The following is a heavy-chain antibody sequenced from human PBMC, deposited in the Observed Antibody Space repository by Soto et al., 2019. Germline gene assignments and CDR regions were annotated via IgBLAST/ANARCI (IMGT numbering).Heavy chain of an antibody. D-gene: IGHD1-26*01. J-gene: IGHJ5*01. CDR1: GFSLSTSGAA. Sequence: QITLKEPDPTLVNPTQTLPLTCTFSGFSLSTSGAAVGLIRHPPGKALEWLALAYWDDDRRYSLAIKNRVTNTKDTCKDQVVLTLTNAERVDTSTYYCAQRQLPTFYSFFTQTEMWFDSWGQGTLVTVAS. CDR2: AYWDDDR. V-gene: IGHV2-5*02. CDR3: AQRQLPTFYSFFTQTEMWFDS.